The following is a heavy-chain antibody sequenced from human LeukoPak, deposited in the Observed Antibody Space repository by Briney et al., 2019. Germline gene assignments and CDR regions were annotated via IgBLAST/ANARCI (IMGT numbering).Heavy chain of an antibody. D-gene: IGHD2-2*01. J-gene: IGHJ4*02. Sequence: GGPVSLSCAASGFTFSTFSMNWLRQAPGKGLEWVSSIGRSSSYIYYADSDKGPFTISRDNAKNSLYLQMNSLRAEDTAVYYCARDQEGYCSSNSCPTVYWGQGTLVTVSS. CDR1: GFTFSTFS. CDR3: ARDQEGYCSSNSCPTVY. CDR2: IGRSSSYI. V-gene: IGHV3-21*01.